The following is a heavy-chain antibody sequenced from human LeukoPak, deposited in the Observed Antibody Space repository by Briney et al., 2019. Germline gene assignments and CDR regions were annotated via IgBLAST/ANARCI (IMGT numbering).Heavy chain of an antibody. CDR1: GGSISSYY. V-gene: IGHV4-4*07. CDR2: IYTSGST. J-gene: IGHJ6*03. D-gene: IGHD3-10*01. CDR3: ARDRMVRGATYYYYYMDV. Sequence: PSETLSLTCTVSGGSISSYYWSWIRQPAGKGLEWIGRIYTSGSTNYNPSLKSRVTMSVDTSKNQFSLKLSSVTAADTAVYYCARDRMVRGATYYYYYMDVWGKGTTVTVSS.